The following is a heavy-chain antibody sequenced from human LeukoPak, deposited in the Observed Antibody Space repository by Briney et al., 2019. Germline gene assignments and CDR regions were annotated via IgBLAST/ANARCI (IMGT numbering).Heavy chain of an antibody. Sequence: GSLRLSCAASGFTFSSYSMNWVRQAPGKGLEWVSYISSSSNTIYYADSVKGRFTISRDNAKNSPYLQMNSLRAEDTAVYYCASAGLKYSNMWYGDYWGQGTLVTVSS. CDR1: GFTFSSYS. CDR2: ISSSSNTI. D-gene: IGHD6-13*01. V-gene: IGHV3-48*01. J-gene: IGHJ4*02. CDR3: ASAGLKYSNMWYGDY.